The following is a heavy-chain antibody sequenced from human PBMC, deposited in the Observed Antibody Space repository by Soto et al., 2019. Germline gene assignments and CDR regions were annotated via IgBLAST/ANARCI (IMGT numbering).Heavy chain of an antibody. CDR1: GFTFSHYV. CDR3: AKVRGSYLSASFFYYGLEV. J-gene: IGHJ6*02. V-gene: IGHV3-23*01. D-gene: IGHD3-16*01. CDR2: ISGSGSSV. Sequence: EVQLLESGGGLVRPGGSLRLSCAASGFTFSHYVLSWVRQAPGGGLEWVSSISGSGSSVYLADSVRGRFAMSRDPSTNTVSLQMNSLPVEETAIYYCAKVRGSYLSASFFYYGLEVWGQGTTVTVSS.